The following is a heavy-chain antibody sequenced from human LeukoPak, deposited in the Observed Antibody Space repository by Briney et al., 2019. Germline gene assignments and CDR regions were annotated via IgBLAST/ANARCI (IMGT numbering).Heavy chain of an antibody. J-gene: IGHJ4*02. CDR2: ISGSGGST. CDR3: AKTSSPGYCSGGSCYSTFQYYFDY. D-gene: IGHD2-15*01. V-gene: IGHV3-23*01. Sequence: PGGSLRLSCAASGFTFSSYAMSWVHQAPGKGLEWVSAISGSGGSTYYADSVKGRFTISRDNSKNTLYLQMNSLRAEDTAVYYCAKTSSPGYCSGGSCYSTFQYYFDYWGQGTLVTVSS. CDR1: GFTFSSYA.